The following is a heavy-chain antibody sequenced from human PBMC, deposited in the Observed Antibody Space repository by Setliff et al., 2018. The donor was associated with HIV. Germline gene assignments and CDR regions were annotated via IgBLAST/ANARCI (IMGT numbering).Heavy chain of an antibody. J-gene: IGHJ1*01. D-gene: IGHD3-3*01. CDR2: IYDSGVT. CDR3: TRRQWGTSGYYEFFQQ. Sequence: SETLSLTCSVSGATISRHFWSWIRQSPGKGLEWIGTIYDSGVTKYNPSLQTRVRVSVDTSKSHLSLSLTSVTPADMAVYYCTRRQWGTSGYYEFFQQWGQGSLVTSPQ. CDR1: GATISRHF. V-gene: IGHV4-59*11.